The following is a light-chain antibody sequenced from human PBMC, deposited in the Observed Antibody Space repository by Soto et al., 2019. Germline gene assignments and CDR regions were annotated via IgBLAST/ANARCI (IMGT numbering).Light chain of an antibody. Sequence: QPVLTQPASVSGSPGQSITISCTGTGSDVGGYNYVSWYQQHPGKAPKVMIYDVSNRPSGVSNRFSGYKSGNTASLTISGLQAEDEADYYCSSYTSASTPLVFGGGTKLTVL. V-gene: IGLV2-14*01. CDR1: GSDVGGYNY. J-gene: IGLJ2*01. CDR3: SSYTSASTPLV. CDR2: DVS.